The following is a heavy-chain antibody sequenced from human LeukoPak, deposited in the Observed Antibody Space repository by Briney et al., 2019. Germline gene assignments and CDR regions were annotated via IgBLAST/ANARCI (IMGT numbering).Heavy chain of an antibody. CDR2: IYSSGST. CDR1: GGSISSSHHY. CDR3: ARPVDKQDYYYYGMDV. Sequence: SETLSLTCAVSGGSISSSHHYWGWIRQPPGKGLEWIGSIYSSGSTYYNPSLRTRVTISVDTSKNQFSLKLSSVTAADTAVYYCARPVDKQDYYYYGMDVWGQGTTVTVSS. V-gene: IGHV4-39*01. J-gene: IGHJ6*02. D-gene: IGHD3-9*01.